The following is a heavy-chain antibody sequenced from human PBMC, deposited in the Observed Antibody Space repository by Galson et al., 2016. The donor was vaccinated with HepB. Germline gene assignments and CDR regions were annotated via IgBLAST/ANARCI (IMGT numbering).Heavy chain of an antibody. CDR3: ARVIGWFAEISGGAFDF. D-gene: IGHD3-10*01. CDR2: ISRSSSYI. V-gene: IGHV3-21*01. Sequence: SLRLSCAASGFTFSSYSINWVRQAPGKGLEWVSSISRSSSYIYYADSVKGRLTISRDNAKNSVYLQMNSLRAEDTAVYYCARVIGWFAEISGGAFDFWGQGTMVTVSS. CDR1: GFTFSSYS. J-gene: IGHJ3*01.